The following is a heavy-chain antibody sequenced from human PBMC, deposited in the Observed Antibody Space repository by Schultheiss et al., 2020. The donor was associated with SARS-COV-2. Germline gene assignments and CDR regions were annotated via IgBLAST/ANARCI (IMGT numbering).Heavy chain of an antibody. J-gene: IGHJ6*02. CDR2: ISYDGSNK. Sequence: GGSLRLSCAASGFTFSSYAMHWVRQAPGKGLEWVAFISYDGSNKYYADTVKGRFTISRDNSENTLYLQMNSLRAEDTAVYYCARAPIGYYYYGMDVWGQGTTVTVSS. V-gene: IGHV3-30-3*01. CDR3: ARAPIGYYYYGMDV. CDR1: GFTFSSYA.